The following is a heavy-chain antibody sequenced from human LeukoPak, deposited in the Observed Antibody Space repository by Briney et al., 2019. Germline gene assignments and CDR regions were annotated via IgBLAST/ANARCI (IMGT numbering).Heavy chain of an antibody. Sequence: PSETLSLTCAVYGGSFSGYYWSWIRQPPGKGLEWIGEIHHSGSTNYNPSLKSRVTISVDTSKNQFSLKLSSVTAADTAVYYCARGQFRMVATRKLYFDYWGQGTLVTVSS. D-gene: IGHD5-12*01. CDR2: IHHSGST. J-gene: IGHJ4*02. CDR1: GGSFSGYY. CDR3: ARGQFRMVATRKLYFDY. V-gene: IGHV4-34*01.